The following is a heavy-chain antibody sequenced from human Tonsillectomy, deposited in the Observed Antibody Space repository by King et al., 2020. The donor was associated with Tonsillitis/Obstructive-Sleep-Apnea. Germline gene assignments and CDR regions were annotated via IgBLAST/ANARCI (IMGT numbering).Heavy chain of an antibody. CDR2: ISYEGSNK. D-gene: IGHD2-2*01. J-gene: IGHJ3*02. V-gene: IGHV3-30*01. CDR1: GFTFSSYA. Sequence: VQLVQSGGGVVQPGRSLRLSCAASGFTFSSYAMHWVRQAPGKGLEWVAGISYEGSNKYYADSVKGRFTISRDNSKNTLYLQMNSLRDEDTAVYYCARGDPIVVVPAASAFDIWGQGTMVTVSS. CDR3: ARGDPIVVVPAASAFDI.